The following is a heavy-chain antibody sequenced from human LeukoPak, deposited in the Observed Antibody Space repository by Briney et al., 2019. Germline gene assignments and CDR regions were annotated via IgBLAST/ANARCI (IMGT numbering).Heavy chain of an antibody. V-gene: IGHV2-5*01. D-gene: IGHD1-26*01. Sequence: SGPTLVKPTQTLTLTCTFSGFSLSTSGVGVGWIRQPPGKALEWLALIYWNDDKRYSPSLKSRLTITEDTSKNQVVLTMTNMDPVDTATYYCAHRPIVGAVFDYCGQGTLVTVSS. CDR1: GFSLSTSGVG. J-gene: IGHJ4*02. CDR3: AHRPIVGAVFDY. CDR2: IYWNDDK.